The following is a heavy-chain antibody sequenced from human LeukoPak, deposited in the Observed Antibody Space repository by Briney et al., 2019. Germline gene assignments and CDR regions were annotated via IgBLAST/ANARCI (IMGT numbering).Heavy chain of an antibody. Sequence: SVKVSCXASGGTFSSYAISWVRQAPGQGLECMGRIIPIFGTANYAQKFQGRVTITTDESTSTAYMELSSLRSEDTAVYYCASAILDGYNDMYFDYWGQGTLVTVSS. CDR2: IIPIFGTA. V-gene: IGHV1-69*05. J-gene: IGHJ4*02. D-gene: IGHD5-24*01. CDR1: GGTFSSYA. CDR3: ASAILDGYNDMYFDY.